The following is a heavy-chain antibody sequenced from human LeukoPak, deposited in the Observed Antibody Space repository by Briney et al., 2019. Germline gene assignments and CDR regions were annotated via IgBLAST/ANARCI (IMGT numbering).Heavy chain of an antibody. J-gene: IGHJ4*02. CDR2: INHSGST. D-gene: IGHD3-22*01. CDR3: ASSPGGYYYDSSGPYRH. V-gene: IGHV4-34*01. CDR1: GGSFSGYY. Sequence: SETLSLTCAVYGGSFSGYYWSWIRQPPGKGLEWIGEINHSGSTNYNPSLKSRVTIPVDTSKNQFSLKLSSVTAADTAVYYCASSPGGYYYDSSGPYRHWGQGTLVTVSS.